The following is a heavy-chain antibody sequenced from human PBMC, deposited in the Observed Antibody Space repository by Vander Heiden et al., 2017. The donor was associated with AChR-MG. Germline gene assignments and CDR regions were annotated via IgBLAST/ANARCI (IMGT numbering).Heavy chain of an antibody. J-gene: IGHJ6*04. CDR2: ISSSGSTI. CDR3: ARSEQQLPPGCVDV. V-gene: IGHV3-48*03. D-gene: IGHD6-13*01. CDR1: GFTFSSYE. Sequence: EVQLVESGGGLVQPGGSLRLSCAASGFTFSSYEMNWVRQAPGKGLEWVSYISSSGSTIYYADSVKGRFTISRDNAKNSLYLQMNSLRAEDTAVYYCARSEQQLPPGCVDVWGKGTTVTVSS.